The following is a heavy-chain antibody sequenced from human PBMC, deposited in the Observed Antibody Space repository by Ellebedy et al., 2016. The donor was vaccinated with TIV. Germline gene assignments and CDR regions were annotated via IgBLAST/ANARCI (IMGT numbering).Heavy chain of an antibody. CDR3: ARVAYSGYYVDY. CDR1: GFTFSDYY. Sequence: GESLKISCAASGFTFSDYYMSWIRQAPGKWLEWISYIGSGSGYTNYADSVKGRFTISRDNAKNSLSLQMNSLRAEDTAVNYCARVAYSGYYVDYWGQGTLITVSS. V-gene: IGHV3-11*06. D-gene: IGHD3-22*01. CDR2: IGSGSGYT. J-gene: IGHJ4*02.